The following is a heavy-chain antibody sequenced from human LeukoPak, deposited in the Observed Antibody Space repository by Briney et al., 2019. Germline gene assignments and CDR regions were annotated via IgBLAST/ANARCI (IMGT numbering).Heavy chain of an antibody. J-gene: IGHJ4*02. CDR2: IYYSGST. Sequence: ASETLSFTCTVSGGSISSSSYYWGWIRQPPGKGLEWIGSIYYSGSTYYNPSLKSRVTISVDTSKNQFSLKLSSVTAADTAVYYCARTMVRGVLDYWGQGTLVTVSS. V-gene: IGHV4-39*01. D-gene: IGHD3-10*01. CDR1: GGSISSSSYY. CDR3: ARTMVRGVLDY.